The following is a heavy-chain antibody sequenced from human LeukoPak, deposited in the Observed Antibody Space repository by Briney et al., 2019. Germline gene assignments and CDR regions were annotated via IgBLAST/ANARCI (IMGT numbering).Heavy chain of an antibody. D-gene: IGHD2-15*01. CDR3: SRERAGYYSDY. V-gene: IGHV3-64*02. CDR1: GFAFSTYT. J-gene: IGHJ4*02. CDR2: ITGTGTTT. Sequence: GGSLRLSCAASGFAFSTYTMQWVRQAPGKGLEFVSLITGTGTTTVYADSVKGRFTISRDNSKSTLYLQMGSLRAEDMAVYYCSRERAGYYSDYWGQGTLVTVSS.